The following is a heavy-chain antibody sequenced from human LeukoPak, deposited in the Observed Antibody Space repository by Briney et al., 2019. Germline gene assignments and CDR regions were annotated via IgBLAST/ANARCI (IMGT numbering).Heavy chain of an antibody. Sequence: PSEPLSLTCTVSGGSISSSSYYWGWIRQPPGKGLDWFGTIYYSGSTYYNPSLKSRVTISVDTSKNQFSLKLSSVTAADTAVYYCARHGGSSYGSYYLDFWGQGTLVTVSS. CDR1: GGSISSSSYY. J-gene: IGHJ4*02. V-gene: IGHV4-39*01. D-gene: IGHD5-18*01. CDR3: ARHGGSSYGSYYLDF. CDR2: IYYSGST.